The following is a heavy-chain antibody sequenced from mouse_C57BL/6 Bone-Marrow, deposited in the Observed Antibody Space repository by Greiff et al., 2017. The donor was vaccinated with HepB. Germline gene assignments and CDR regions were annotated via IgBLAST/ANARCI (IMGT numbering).Heavy chain of an antibody. D-gene: IGHD2-4*01. CDR1: GYTFTDYY. J-gene: IGHJ1*03. V-gene: IGHV1-26*01. CDR3: ARKITTPHWYFDV. Sequence: EVQLQQSGPELVKPGASVKISCKASGYTFTDYYVNWVKQSHGKSLEWIGDINPNNGGTSYNQKFKGKATLTVDKSSSTAYMELRSLTSKDSAVYYCARKITTPHWYFDVWGTGTTVTVAS. CDR2: INPNNGGT.